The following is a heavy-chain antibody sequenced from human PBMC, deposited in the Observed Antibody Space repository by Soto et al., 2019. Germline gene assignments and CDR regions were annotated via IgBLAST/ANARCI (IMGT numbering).Heavy chain of an antibody. J-gene: IGHJ4*02. CDR1: GYRFTSYY. D-gene: IGHD6-13*01. Sequence: ASVKVFCKASGYRFTSYYIHWVRQAPGQGLEWMGLINPNTGTTTYAQKFQGRVTMTRDTSTSTIYMELSSLRYEDTAVYYCARDRYSSSWYGPFDNWGQGTLVTVSS. V-gene: IGHV1-46*01. CDR2: INPNTGTT. CDR3: ARDRYSSSWYGPFDN.